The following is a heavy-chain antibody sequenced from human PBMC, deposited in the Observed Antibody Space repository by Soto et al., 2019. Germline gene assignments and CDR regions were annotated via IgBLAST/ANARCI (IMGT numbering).Heavy chain of an antibody. CDR3: AMGGVVIDLLGNHDYGMDA. CDR1: GGTFSSYV. Sequence: QVQLVQSGAEVKKPGSSVKVSCKASGGTFSSYVINWVRQAPGQGLEWMGGIIPIFGTVNYAQKFQGRATITANEFTRTAYMELSGLRSGDTAVYYCAMGGVVIDLLGNHDYGMDAWGQGNTVTVSS. J-gene: IGHJ6*02. CDR2: IIPIFGTV. V-gene: IGHV1-69*12. D-gene: IGHD2-15*01.